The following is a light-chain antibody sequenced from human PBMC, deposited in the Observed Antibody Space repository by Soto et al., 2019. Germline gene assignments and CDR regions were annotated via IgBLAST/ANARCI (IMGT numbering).Light chain of an antibody. Sequence: QPVLTQSPSASASLGASVKLTCTLSSGHSSYAIAWHQQQPEQGPRYLMKLNSDGSHSKGDGIPDRFSGSSSGAERYLTISSLQSEDEADYYCQTWDTASNVIFGGGTKLTVL. J-gene: IGLJ2*01. CDR2: LNSDGSH. V-gene: IGLV4-69*01. CDR3: QTWDTASNVI. CDR1: SGHSSYA.